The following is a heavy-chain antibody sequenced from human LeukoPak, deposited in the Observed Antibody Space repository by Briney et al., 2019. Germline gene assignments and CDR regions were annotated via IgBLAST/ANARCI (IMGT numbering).Heavy chain of an antibody. CDR1: GFTFSSYW. Sequence: PGGSLRLSCAASGFTFSSYWMSWFRQAPAKGLEWVANIKEDGSEKYYVDSVKGRFTISRDNAKNSLYLQMNSLRAEDTAVYYCATQFWWAAVAGKVLDYWGQGTLVTVSS. V-gene: IGHV3-7*05. D-gene: IGHD6-19*01. CDR3: ATQFWWAAVAGKVLDY. J-gene: IGHJ4*02. CDR2: IKEDGSEK.